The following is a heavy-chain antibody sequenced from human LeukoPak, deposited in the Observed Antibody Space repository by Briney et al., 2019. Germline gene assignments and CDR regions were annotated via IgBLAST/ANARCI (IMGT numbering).Heavy chain of an antibody. CDR1: GFTFSSYS. CDR2: ISSSSSYI. Sequence: GGSLRLSCAASGFTFSSYSMNWVRQAPGKGLEWVSSISSSSSYIYYADSVKGRFTISRDNAKNSLYLQMNSLRAEDTAVYYCARDGFDSGHDQRGWFDLWGRGTLVTVSS. V-gene: IGHV3-21*01. CDR3: ARDGFDSGHDQRGWFDL. D-gene: IGHD5-12*01. J-gene: IGHJ2*01.